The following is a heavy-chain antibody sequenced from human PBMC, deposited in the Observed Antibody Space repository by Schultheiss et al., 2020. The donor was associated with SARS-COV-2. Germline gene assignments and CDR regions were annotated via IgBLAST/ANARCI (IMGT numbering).Heavy chain of an antibody. CDR2: IDWDDDK. D-gene: IGHD6-19*01. V-gene: IGHV2-70*18. J-gene: IGHJ4*02. CDR3: ASGWSLPHYYFDY. CDR1: GGSISSYYW. Sequence: TLSLTCTVSGGSISSYYWSWIRQPPGKGLEWLALIDWDDDKYYSTSLKTRLTISKDTSKNQVVLTMTNMDPVDTATYYCASGWSLPHYYFDYWGQGTLVTVSS.